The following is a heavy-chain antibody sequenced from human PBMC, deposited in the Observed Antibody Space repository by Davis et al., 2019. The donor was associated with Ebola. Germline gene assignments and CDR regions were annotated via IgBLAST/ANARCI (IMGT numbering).Heavy chain of an antibody. CDR2: INSGSIFI. CDR3: ARGPLWFGELTRYYFAY. J-gene: IGHJ4*02. D-gene: IGHD3-10*01. Sequence: GESLKISCAASGFSFETYLMNWVRQAPGKGLEWVASINSGSIFINYADSVKGRFTISRDNSKNTLYLQMNSLRAEDTAVYYCARGPLWFGELTRYYFAYWGQGTLVTVSS. CDR1: GFSFETYL. V-gene: IGHV3-21*01.